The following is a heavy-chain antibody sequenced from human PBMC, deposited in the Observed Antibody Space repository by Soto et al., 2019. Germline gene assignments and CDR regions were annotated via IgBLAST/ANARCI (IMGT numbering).Heavy chain of an antibody. CDR2: INHSGST. V-gene: IGHV4-34*01. D-gene: IGHD3-9*01. Sequence: SETLSLTCAVYGGSFSGYYWSWIRQPPGKGLEWIGEINHSGSTNYNPSLKSRVTISVDTSKNQFSLKLSSVTAADTAVYYCARGGLRYFDWLTYWGQGTLVTVSS. J-gene: IGHJ4*02. CDR1: GGSFSGYY. CDR3: ARGGLRYFDWLTY.